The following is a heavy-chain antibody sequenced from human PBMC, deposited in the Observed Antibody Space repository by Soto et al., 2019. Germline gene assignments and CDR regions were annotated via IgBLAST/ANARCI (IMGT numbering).Heavy chain of an antibody. CDR3: ARVILLFGGSSMVRGFSPRSSGTRDYGMEV. CDR2: ISSSVSTI. J-gene: IGHJ6*01. CDR1: GFIFSDYY. Sequence: QVQLVESGGGLVKPGGSLRLSCAASGFIFSDYYMTWIRQAPGKGLDWVSYISSSVSTIYYADCVKGRFTISRDNAKNSLYLQMNSLRAGDTVVYYCARVILLFGGSSMVRGFSPRSSGTRDYGMEVWVQGTTVTVS. V-gene: IGHV3-11*01. D-gene: IGHD3-10*01.